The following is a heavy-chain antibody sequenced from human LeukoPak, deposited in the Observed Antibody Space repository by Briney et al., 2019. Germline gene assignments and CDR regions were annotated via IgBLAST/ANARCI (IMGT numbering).Heavy chain of an antibody. CDR1: GFTFSSYG. D-gene: IGHD2-2*01. CDR2: ISSNGGST. J-gene: IGHJ6*02. CDR3: ARGGATSAYGMDV. Sequence: GGSLRLSCAASGFTFSSYGMHWVRQAPGKGLECLSAISSNGGSTYYANSVKGRFTISRDNSKNTLYLQMGRLRAEDMAVYYCARGGATSAYGMDVWGQGTTVTVSS. V-gene: IGHV3-64*01.